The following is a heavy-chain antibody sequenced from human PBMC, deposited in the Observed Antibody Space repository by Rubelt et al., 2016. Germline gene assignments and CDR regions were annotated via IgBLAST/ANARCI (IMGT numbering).Heavy chain of an antibody. J-gene: IGHJ5*02. CDR2: ISGGGGST. V-gene: IGHV3-23*01. CDR3: ARDRRRGGLDP. D-gene: IGHD3-10*01. Sequence: EVQLLESGGGLVQPGGSLRLSCAASGFTFSTYAMSWVRQAPGKGLEWVSVISGGGGSTYYADSVQGRFPISRDNAKNTLYLQMDSLRVEDTAVYYCARDRRRGGLDPWGQGTLVIVSS. CDR1: GFTFSTYA.